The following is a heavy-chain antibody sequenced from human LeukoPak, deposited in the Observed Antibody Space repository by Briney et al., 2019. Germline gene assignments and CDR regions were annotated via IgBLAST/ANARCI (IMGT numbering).Heavy chain of an antibody. CDR3: AKQGFGC. V-gene: IGHV3-23*01. CDR2: ISGSADNT. CDR1: GFTFSSYA. Sequence: GGSLRLSCAASGFTFSSYAMSWVRQAPREGLEWVSTISGSADNTNYAEAVKGRFTISRDNSKNTMYLQMNSLRAEDTAVYYCAKQGFGCWGQGTLVTVSS. J-gene: IGHJ4*02.